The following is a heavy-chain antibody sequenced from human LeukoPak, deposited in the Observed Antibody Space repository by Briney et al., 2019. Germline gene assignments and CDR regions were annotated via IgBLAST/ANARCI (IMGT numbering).Heavy chain of an antibody. CDR2: IKQDGSEK. J-gene: IGHJ4*02. Sequence: GGSLRLSCAASGFSFSSYWMRWVRQAPGKGLEWVANIKQDGSEKNYVDSVKGRFTISRDNAKNSLYLQMNSLRAEDTAVYYCARDLWGCSRASCPDYWGQGTLVTVSS. CDR1: GFSFSSYW. CDR3: ARDLWGCSRASCPDY. D-gene: IGHD2-2*01. V-gene: IGHV3-7*01.